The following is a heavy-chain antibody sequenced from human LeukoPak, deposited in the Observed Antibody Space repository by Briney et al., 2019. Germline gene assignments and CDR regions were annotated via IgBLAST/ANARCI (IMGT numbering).Heavy chain of an antibody. CDR1: GFSVTNNY. CDR2: ISGSGGRT. D-gene: IGHD4-11*01. V-gene: IGHV3-23*01. J-gene: IGHJ1*01. CDR3: AKFTTVNMYFHH. Sequence: PGGSLRLSCAVSGFSVTNNYMSWVRQAPGKGLEWVSGISGSGGRTDYADSVKGRFTISRDNSKNTLYLQMNSLRAEDTAVYYCAKFTTVNMYFHHWGQGTLVTVSS.